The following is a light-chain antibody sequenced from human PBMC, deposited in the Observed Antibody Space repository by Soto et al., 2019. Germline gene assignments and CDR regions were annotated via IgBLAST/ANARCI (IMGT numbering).Light chain of an antibody. CDR3: SSYTTSSFYV. CDR2: DVN. V-gene: IGLV2-14*01. J-gene: IGLJ1*01. CDR1: SSDVGGYNY. Sequence: QSVLTQPASVSGSPVQSITTSCTGTSSDVGGYNYVSWYQQHPGKAPKLMIYDVNNRPSGVSNRFSGSKSGNTASLTISGLQAEDEADYYCSSYTTSSFYVFATGTKVTVL.